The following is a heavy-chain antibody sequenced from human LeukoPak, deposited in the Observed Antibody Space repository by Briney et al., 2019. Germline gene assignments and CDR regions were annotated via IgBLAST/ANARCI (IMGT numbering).Heavy chain of an antibody. CDR3: ARDPTGRGYYFDY. D-gene: IGHD3-10*01. Sequence: PGGSLRLSCAAPGFTFSSYSMNWVRQAPGKGLEWVSSISSSSSYIYYADSVKGRFTISRDNAKNSLYLQMNSLRAEDTAVYYCARDPTGRGYYFDYWGQGTLVTVSS. V-gene: IGHV3-21*01. CDR1: GFTFSSYS. J-gene: IGHJ4*02. CDR2: ISSSSSYI.